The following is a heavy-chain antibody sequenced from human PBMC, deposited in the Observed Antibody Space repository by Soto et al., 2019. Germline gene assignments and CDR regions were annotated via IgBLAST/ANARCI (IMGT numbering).Heavy chain of an antibody. Sequence: SETLSLTCTVSGGSISSGGYYWSWIRQHPGKGLEWIGYIYYSGSTYYNPSLKSRVTISVDTSKNQFSLKLSSVTAADTAVYYCASTVGYCSSTSCYGYYYYYMDVWGKGTTVTVSS. CDR1: GGSISSGGYY. D-gene: IGHD2-2*01. CDR2: IYYSGST. CDR3: ASTVGYCSSTSCYGYYYYYMDV. J-gene: IGHJ6*03. V-gene: IGHV4-31*03.